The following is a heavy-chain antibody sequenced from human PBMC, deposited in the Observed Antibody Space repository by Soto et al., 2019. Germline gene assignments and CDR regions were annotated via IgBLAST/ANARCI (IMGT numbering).Heavy chain of an antibody. V-gene: IGHV3-30-3*01. CDR3: ARDGSDRTIDY. CDR1: GFTFSSYA. CDR2: ISYDGSNK. Sequence: WGSLRLSCAASGFTFSSYAMHWVRQAPGKGLEWVAVISYDGSNKYYADSVKGRFTISRDNSKNTLYLQMNSLRAEDTAVYYCARDGSDRTIDYWGQGTLVTVSS. D-gene: IGHD1-1*01. J-gene: IGHJ4*02.